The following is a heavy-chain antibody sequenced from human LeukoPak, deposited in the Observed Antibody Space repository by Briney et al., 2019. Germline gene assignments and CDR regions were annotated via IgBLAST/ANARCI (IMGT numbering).Heavy chain of an antibody. J-gene: IGHJ2*01. Sequence: SETLSLTCAVYGGSFSGYYWSWIRQPAGKGLEWIGRIYTSGSTNYNPSLKSRVTMSVDTSKNQFSLKLSSVTAADTAVYYCARDLSSGWYHLRYFDLWGRGTLVTVSS. CDR2: IYTSGST. V-gene: IGHV4-4*07. CDR1: GGSFSGYY. CDR3: ARDLSSGWYHLRYFDL. D-gene: IGHD6-19*01.